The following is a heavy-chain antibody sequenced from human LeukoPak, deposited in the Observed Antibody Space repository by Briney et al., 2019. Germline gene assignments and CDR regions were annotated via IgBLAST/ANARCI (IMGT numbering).Heavy chain of an antibody. CDR1: GFTFSSYG. J-gene: IGHJ5*02. V-gene: IGHV3-33*01. Sequence: PGGALRLSCAQSGFTFSSYGMHWVPQAPGKGLGGVAVIWYVGSNKYYADSVRGRFAISRENSKNTLYLQMNSLRAEDTAVYYCARDLAWGIIAAAGTPWGRGTLVTVSS. CDR3: ARDLAWGIIAAAGTP. CDR2: IWYVGSNK. D-gene: IGHD6-13*01.